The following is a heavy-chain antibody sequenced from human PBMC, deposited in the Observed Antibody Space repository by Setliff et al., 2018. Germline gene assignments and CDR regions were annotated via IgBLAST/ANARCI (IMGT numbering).Heavy chain of an antibody. CDR2: TIPMFGTT. Sequence: SVKVSCRASGATFSSYGISWVRQAPGQGLEWMGGTIPMFGTTEYAQKFQGRLTIITDESTNTAFMQLSSLRSDDTAVYYCVREGVDTRSSTDYRYYMDVWGKGTTVTVSS. J-gene: IGHJ6*03. V-gene: IGHV1-69*05. D-gene: IGHD5-18*01. CDR1: GATFSSYG. CDR3: VREGVDTRSSTDYRYYMDV.